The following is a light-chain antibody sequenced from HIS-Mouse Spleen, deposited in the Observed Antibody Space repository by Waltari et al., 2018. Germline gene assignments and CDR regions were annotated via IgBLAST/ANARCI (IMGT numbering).Light chain of an antibody. J-gene: IGLJ3*02. CDR2: EVS. Sequence: QSALTQPASVSGSPGQSITISCTGTSRDVGGSNSVSWYQQHPGKAPKLMIYEVSNRPSGVSNRFSGSKSGNTASLTISGLQAEDEADYYCSSYTSSSTLEVFGGGTKLTVL. CDR1: SRDVGGSNS. CDR3: SSYTSSSTLEV. V-gene: IGLV2-14*01.